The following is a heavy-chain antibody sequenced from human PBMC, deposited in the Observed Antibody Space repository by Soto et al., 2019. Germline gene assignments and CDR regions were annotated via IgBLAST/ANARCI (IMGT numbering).Heavy chain of an antibody. D-gene: IGHD3-3*01. J-gene: IGHJ4*02. CDR1: GFTFSSYA. V-gene: IGHV3-23*01. CDR2: ISGSGGST. Sequence: EVQLLESGGGLVQPGGSLRLSCAASGFTFSSYAMSWVRQAPGKGLEWVSAISGSGGSTYYADAVKGRFTISRDNYKNTLYLQMNSLRAEDTAVYYCAKPLDDFGLYYFDYWGQGTLVTVSS. CDR3: AKPLDDFGLYYFDY.